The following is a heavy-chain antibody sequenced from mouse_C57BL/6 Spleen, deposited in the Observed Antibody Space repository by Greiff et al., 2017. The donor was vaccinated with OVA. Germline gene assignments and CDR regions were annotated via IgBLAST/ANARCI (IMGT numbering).Heavy chain of an antibody. D-gene: IGHD1-1*01. CDR1: GFSLSTSGMG. Sequence: QVTLKVSGPGILQSSQTLSLTCSFSGFSLSTSGMGVSWIRQPSGKGLEWLAHIYWDDDKRYNPSLKSRLTISKDTSRNQVFLKITSVDTADTATYYCARSLYYYGSSFAWFAYWGQGTLVTVSA. J-gene: IGHJ3*01. CDR2: IYWDDDK. V-gene: IGHV8-12*01. CDR3: ARSLYYYGSSFAWFAY.